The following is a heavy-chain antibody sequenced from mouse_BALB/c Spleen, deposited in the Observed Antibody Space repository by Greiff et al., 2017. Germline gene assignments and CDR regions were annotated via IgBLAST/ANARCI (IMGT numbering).Heavy chain of an antibody. CDR1: GYSITSGYS. J-gene: IGHJ2*01. Sequence: ESGPGLVKPSQSLSITCSVTGYSITSGYSWNWIRQFPGKKLEWMGYISYDGSNNYNPSLKNRISITRDTSKNQFFLKLNSVTTEDTATYYCARDRTGTFDYWGQGTTVTVSS. CDR3: ARDRTGTFDY. D-gene: IGHD4-1*01. CDR2: ISYDGSN. V-gene: IGHV3-6*02.